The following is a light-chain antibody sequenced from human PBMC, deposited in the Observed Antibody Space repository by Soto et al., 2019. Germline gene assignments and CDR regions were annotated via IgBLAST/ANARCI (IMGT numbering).Light chain of an antibody. CDR1: QDIKNY. V-gene: IGKV1-33*01. CDR2: DAS. Sequence: DIQMTQSPSSLSASVGDRVTITCQASQDIKNYLNWYQQKSGKAPKLLIYDASDLETGVPSRVSGSGSGTDFTFTINSLQPEDIATYYCQQYDNLPLTFGGGTKVDIK. J-gene: IGKJ4*01. CDR3: QQYDNLPLT.